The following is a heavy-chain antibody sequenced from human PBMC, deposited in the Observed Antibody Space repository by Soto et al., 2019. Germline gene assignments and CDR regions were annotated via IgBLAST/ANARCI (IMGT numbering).Heavy chain of an antibody. J-gene: IGHJ6*02. V-gene: IGHV3-23*01. CDR1: GFTFNTYP. CDR2: ISSTAGRT. CDR3: AKGVLSFHYGMEV. D-gene: IGHD3-10*01. Sequence: EVQLLQSGGGFRPPGGSVRLSCATSGFTFNTYPMTWVRQAPGKGLEWVASISSTAGRTSSYADSVKGRFAIARDLSDNTVYLEMNNLRVDDTAVYFCAKGVLSFHYGMEVWGQGTTVTVSS.